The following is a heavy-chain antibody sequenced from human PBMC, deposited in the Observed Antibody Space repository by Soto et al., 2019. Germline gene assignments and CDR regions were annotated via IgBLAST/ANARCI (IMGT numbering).Heavy chain of an antibody. Sequence: PGGSLRLSCAASGFTFSSYAMSWVRQAPGKGLEWVSAISSSSSYTYYADSVKGRFTISRDNAKNTLYLQMNSLRAEDTAVYYCARDPVRYSSGWYPSYYFDYWGQGTLVTVSS. V-gene: IGHV3-21*01. D-gene: IGHD6-19*01. CDR2: ISSSSSYT. J-gene: IGHJ4*02. CDR3: ARDPVRYSSGWYPSYYFDY. CDR1: GFTFSSYA.